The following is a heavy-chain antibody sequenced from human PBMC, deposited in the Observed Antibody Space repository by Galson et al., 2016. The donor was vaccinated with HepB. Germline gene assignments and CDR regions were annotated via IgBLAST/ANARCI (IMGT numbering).Heavy chain of an antibody. Sequence: PALVKPTQTLTLTCTFSGFSLTTGGSVGWIRQPPGKVLEWLELIYWNDDKDYRPSLKSRLTITKDTFKNQVVLTMTNMDPVDTGTYYCAHRLWTPVVTWGVVAFDIWGQGIMVTVSS. CDR2: IYWNDDK. V-gene: IGHV2-5*01. D-gene: IGHD4-23*01. CDR3: AHRLWTPVVTWGVVAFDI. J-gene: IGHJ3*02. CDR1: GFSLTTGGS.